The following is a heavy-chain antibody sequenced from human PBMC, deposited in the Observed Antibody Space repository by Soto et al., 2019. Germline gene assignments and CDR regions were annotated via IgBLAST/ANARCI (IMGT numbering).Heavy chain of an antibody. CDR2: IITYNGNT. CDR1: GYTFSSYA. V-gene: IGHV1-18*01. CDR3: ARTGRPIDY. Sequence: QVQLVQSGAEVKKPGASVKVSCKASGYTFSSYAISWVRQAPGQGLEWMGWIITYNGNTNYAQKLQGRVTMTTDTSTTTAYVDLRSLRSDDTAVYYWARTGRPIDYWGQGTLVTVSS. J-gene: IGHJ4*02.